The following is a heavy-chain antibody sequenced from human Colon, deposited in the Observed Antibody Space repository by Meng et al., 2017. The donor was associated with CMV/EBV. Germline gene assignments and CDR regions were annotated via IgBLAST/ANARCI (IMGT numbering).Heavy chain of an antibody. Sequence: GESLKISCAASGFMFTNNVMNWVRQAPGKGLEWVSTITNSGGSANYADSVRGRFTISRDNSKNTLYLQMHSLRADDTAVYYCARDPYIKAFDLWGQGTMVTVSS. D-gene: IGHD4-11*01. CDR2: ITNSGGSA. V-gene: IGHV3-23*01. J-gene: IGHJ3*01. CDR1: GFMFTNNV. CDR3: ARDPYIKAFDL.